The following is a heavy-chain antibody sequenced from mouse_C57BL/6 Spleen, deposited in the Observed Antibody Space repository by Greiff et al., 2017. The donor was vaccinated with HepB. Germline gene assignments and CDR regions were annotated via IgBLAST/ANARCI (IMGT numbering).Heavy chain of an antibody. D-gene: IGHD2-4*01. CDR3: ARKKMDYDSNWYFDV. J-gene: IGHJ1*03. CDR2: INPNNGGT. Sequence: EVQLQHSGPELVKPGASVKIPCKASGYTFTDYNMDWVKQSHGKSLEWIGDINPNNGGTIYNQKFKGKATLTVDKSSSTAYMELRSLTSEDTAVYYCARKKMDYDSNWYFDVWGTGTTVTVSS. V-gene: IGHV1-18*01. CDR1: GYTFTDYN.